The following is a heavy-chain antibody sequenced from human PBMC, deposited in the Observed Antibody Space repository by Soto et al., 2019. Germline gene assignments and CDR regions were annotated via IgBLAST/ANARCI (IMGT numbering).Heavy chain of an antibody. V-gene: IGHV1-69*06. CDR1: GGTFSTPG. J-gene: IGHJ6*02. CDR2: IIPISETT. CDR3: ARALLSHSYDSGGSDSFFHGMDV. Sequence: QVHLVQSGVEVKNPGSSVKVSSKASGGTFSTPGINWYHLPPGQGLEWMGGIIPISETTHTAQIFQDRVTIVAEMYTATAYMELSRLTFEATAVYYCARALLSHSYDSGGSDSFFHGMDVWGQGTPVPVSS. D-gene: IGHD3-22*01.